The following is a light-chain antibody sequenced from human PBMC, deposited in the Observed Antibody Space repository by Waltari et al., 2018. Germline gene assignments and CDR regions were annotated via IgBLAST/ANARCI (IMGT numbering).Light chain of an antibody. CDR3: QQYVSSVYT. Sequence: IVLTQCPGTLYLSPGERATLPCRASQTVNNNFLAWYQQRPGQAPRLLMYVASKRATGIPDRFSGSGSGTDFTLTISRLEPEDFAVYYCQQYVSSVYTFGQGTKLEIK. CDR1: QTVNNNF. J-gene: IGKJ2*01. CDR2: VAS. V-gene: IGKV3-20*01.